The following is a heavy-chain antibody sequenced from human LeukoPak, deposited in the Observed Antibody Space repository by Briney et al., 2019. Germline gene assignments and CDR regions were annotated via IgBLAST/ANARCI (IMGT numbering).Heavy chain of an antibody. CDR1: GVTFSSYA. V-gene: IGHV1-69*05. J-gene: IGHJ4*02. D-gene: IGHD1-26*01. CDR3: ARDLGGSYYHY. Sequence: GASVKVSCKASGVTFSSYAISWVRQAPGQGLEWMGRIIPIFGTANYAQKLQGRVTITTDESTSTAYMELSSLRSEDTAVYYCARDLGGSYYHYWGQGTLVTVSS. CDR2: IIPIFGTA.